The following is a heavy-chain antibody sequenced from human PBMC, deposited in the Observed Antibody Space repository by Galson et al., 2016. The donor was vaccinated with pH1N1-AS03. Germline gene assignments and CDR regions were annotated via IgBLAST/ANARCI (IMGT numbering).Heavy chain of an antibody. CDR2: TSGNGVST. CDR3: ARGPVSYSNYWFPPPDY. Sequence: SLRLSCAASGFTFSSYAMYWVHQAPGKGLEYVSATSGNGVSTYYANSVKGRFTISGDNSKNTLYLQMGSLRAEDMAVYYCARGPVSYSNYWFPPPDYWGQGTLVTVSS. D-gene: IGHD6-13*01. CDR1: GFTFSSYA. V-gene: IGHV3-64*01. J-gene: IGHJ4*02.